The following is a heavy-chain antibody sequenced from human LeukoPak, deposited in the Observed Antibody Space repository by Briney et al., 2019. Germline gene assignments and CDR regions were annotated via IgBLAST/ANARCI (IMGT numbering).Heavy chain of an antibody. CDR3: ARDQGSSGWYGGAFDI. D-gene: IGHD6-19*01. CDR2: IYYSGST. Sequence: SETLSLTCTVSGGSISSYYWSWIRQHPGKGLEWLGYIYYSGSTYYNPSLKSRVTISVDTSKNQFSLKLSSVTAADTAVYYCARDQGSSGWYGGAFDIWGQGTMVTVSS. CDR1: GGSISSYY. J-gene: IGHJ3*02. V-gene: IGHV4-59*06.